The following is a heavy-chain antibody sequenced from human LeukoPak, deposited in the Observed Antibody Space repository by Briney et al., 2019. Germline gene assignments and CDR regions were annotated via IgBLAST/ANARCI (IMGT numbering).Heavy chain of an antibody. CDR3: ARWSYGDLDY. Sequence: GGSLRLSCAASGFTFSGFWMSWVRQAPGKGLEWVANIKQDGSGNYYVDSVKGRFTISRDNAKNSLYLQMNRLRAEDTAVYYCARWSYGDLDYWGQGTLVTVSS. J-gene: IGHJ4*02. V-gene: IGHV3-7*01. D-gene: IGHD4/OR15-4a*01. CDR2: IKQDGSGN. CDR1: GFTFSGFW.